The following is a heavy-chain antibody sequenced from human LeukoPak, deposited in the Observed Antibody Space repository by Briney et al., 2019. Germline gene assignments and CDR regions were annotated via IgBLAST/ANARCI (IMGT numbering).Heavy chain of an antibody. V-gene: IGHV3-21*01. CDR2: ISSSSSYI. D-gene: IGHD4-11*01. CDR1: GFTFSSYW. Sequence: GGSLRLSCAASGFTFSSYWMSWVRQAPGKGLEWVSSISSSSSYIYYADSVKGRFTISRDNAKSSLYLQMNSLRAEDTAVYYCASLNDYSNYYYYYYMDVWGKGTTVTVSS. J-gene: IGHJ6*03. CDR3: ASLNDYSNYYYYYYMDV.